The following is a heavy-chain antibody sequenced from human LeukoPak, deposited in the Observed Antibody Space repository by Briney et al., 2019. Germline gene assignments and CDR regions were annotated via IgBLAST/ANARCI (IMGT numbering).Heavy chain of an antibody. D-gene: IGHD2-15*01. V-gene: IGHV3-33*06. CDR1: GFTFSSYG. CDR2: IWYDGSNK. Sequence: GGSLRLSCAASGFTFSSYGMHWVRQAPGKGLEWVAVIWYDGSNKYYADSVKGRFTISRDNSKNTLYLQMNSLRVEDTAVYYCAKSAPRYCSGGSCYERVYYFDYWGQGTLVTVSS. CDR3: AKSAPRYCSGGSCYERVYYFDY. J-gene: IGHJ4*02.